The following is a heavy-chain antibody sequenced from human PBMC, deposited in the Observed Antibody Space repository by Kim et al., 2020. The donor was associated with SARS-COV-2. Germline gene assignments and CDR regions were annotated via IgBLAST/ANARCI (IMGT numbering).Heavy chain of an antibody. CDR2: IYHSGST. D-gene: IGHD2-2*01. CDR3: ARGRAVVVPAAGPGYYYYYGMDV. CDR1: GYSISSGYY. J-gene: IGHJ6*02. V-gene: IGHV4-38-2*02. Sequence: SETLSLTCTVSGYSISSGYYWGWIRQPPGTGLEWIGSIYHSGSTYYNPSLKSRVTISVDTSKNQFSLKLSSVTAADTAVYYCARGRAVVVPAAGPGYYYYYGMDVWGQGTTVTVSS.